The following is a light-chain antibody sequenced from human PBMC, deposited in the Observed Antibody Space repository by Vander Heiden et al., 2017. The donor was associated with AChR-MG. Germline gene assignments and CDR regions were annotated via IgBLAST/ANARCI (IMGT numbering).Light chain of an antibody. V-gene: IGLV8-61*01. CDR3: LLYLGGGFSV. CDR2: TTN. J-gene: IGLJ2*01. Sequence: QTVVTQESSFAVSAGGTVTITCGLASGSVSTNHFPSWYQQTPGQPPRFLIHTTNMRPSGVPDRFSGSILGDKATLTITGAQPEDESEYYCLLYLGGGFSVFGGGTKVTV. CDR1: SGSVSTNHF.